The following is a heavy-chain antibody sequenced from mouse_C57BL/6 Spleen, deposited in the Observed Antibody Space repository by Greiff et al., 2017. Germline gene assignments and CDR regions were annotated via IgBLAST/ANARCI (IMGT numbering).Heavy chain of an antibody. CDR3: ANYYGSRGVFAY. D-gene: IGHD1-1*01. CDR2: ISSGSSTI. V-gene: IGHV5-17*01. CDR1: GFTFSDYG. Sequence: VQLKESGGGLVKPGGSLKLSCAASGFTFSDYGMHWVRQAPEKGLEWVAYISSGSSTIYYADTVKSRFTISRDNAKNTLFLQMTSLRSEDTAMYYCANYYGSRGVFAYWGQGTLVTVSA. J-gene: IGHJ3*01.